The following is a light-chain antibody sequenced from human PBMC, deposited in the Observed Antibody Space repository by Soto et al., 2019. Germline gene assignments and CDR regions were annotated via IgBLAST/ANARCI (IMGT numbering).Light chain of an antibody. CDR1: QSISTR. CDR2: KAS. V-gene: IGKV1-5*03. Sequence: DIQMTQSPSTLSASVGDRVTITCRASQSISTRLAWYQQRPGKAPKLLIYKASTLESGVPSRFSGSGSGTEFTLTISSLQPDDFATYYCHQYNDPWTFGQGTKVEIK. J-gene: IGKJ1*01. CDR3: HQYNDPWT.